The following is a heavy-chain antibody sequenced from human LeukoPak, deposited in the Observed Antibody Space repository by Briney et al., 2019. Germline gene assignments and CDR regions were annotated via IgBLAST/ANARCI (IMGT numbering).Heavy chain of an antibody. CDR1: GGSISSSNW. Sequence: PSGTLSLTCAVSGGSISSSNWWSWVRQPPGQGLEWIGEIYHSGSTNYNPSLKSRVTISVDKSKKQFSLKLSSVTAADTAVYYCARTSGYAYYFDYWGQGTLVTVSS. D-gene: IGHD5-12*01. CDR2: IYHSGST. J-gene: IGHJ4*02. CDR3: ARTSGYAYYFDY. V-gene: IGHV4-4*02.